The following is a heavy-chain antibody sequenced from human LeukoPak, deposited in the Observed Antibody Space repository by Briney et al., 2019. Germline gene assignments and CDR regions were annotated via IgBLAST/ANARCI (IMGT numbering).Heavy chain of an antibody. V-gene: IGHV4-34*01. CDR3: ARTNGGNSTGRDALDI. Sequence: SETLSLTCAVYGGSFSGYYWSWIRQPPGKGLEWIGEINHSGSTNYNPSLKSRVTISVDTSKNQFSLKLSSVTAADTAVYYCARTNGGNSTGRDALDIWGQGTMVTVSS. CDR2: INHSGST. J-gene: IGHJ3*02. D-gene: IGHD4-23*01. CDR1: GGSFSGYY.